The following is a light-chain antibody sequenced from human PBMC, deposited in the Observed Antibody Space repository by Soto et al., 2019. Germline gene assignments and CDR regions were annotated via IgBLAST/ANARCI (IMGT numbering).Light chain of an antibody. CDR2: DAS. CDR3: QQRSNWPPTWT. J-gene: IGKJ1*01. Sequence: EIVLTQSPATLSLSPGEIATLSCRASQSVSSYLAWYQQKPGQAPRLLIYDASNRATGIPARFSGSGSGTDFPLTISSLEPEDFAVYYCQQRSNWPPTWTFGQGTKVEIK. CDR1: QSVSSY. V-gene: IGKV3-11*01.